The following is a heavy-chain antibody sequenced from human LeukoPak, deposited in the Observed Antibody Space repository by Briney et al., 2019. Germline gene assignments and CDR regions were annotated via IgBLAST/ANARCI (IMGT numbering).Heavy chain of an antibody. CDR3: AKCTEYSSSQGVFDY. CDR1: GFTFSSYA. Sequence: GGSLSLSCAASGFTFSSYAMSWARQAPGKGLEWVSAISGSGGSTYYADSVKGRFTISRDNSKNTLYLQMNSLRAEETAVYYCAKCTEYSSSQGVFDYWGQGTLVTASP. D-gene: IGHD6-6*01. V-gene: IGHV3-23*01. J-gene: IGHJ4*02. CDR2: ISGSGGST.